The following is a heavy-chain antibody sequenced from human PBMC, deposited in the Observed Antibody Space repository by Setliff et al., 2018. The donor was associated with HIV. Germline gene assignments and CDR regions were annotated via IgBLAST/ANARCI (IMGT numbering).Heavy chain of an antibody. CDR3: AKGGDYRSGDYDAFDI. CDR1: GFTFTAHG. D-gene: IGHD6-25*01. CDR2: INYDENSE. Sequence: PGGSLRLSCAASGFTFTAHGMHWVRQAPDKGLEWGAFINYDENSEYYADSVKGRVTISRDNFRNTVDLQMNNLRPEDTAVYYCAKGGDYRSGDYDAFDIWGQGTMVTVSS. J-gene: IGHJ3*02. V-gene: IGHV3-30*02.